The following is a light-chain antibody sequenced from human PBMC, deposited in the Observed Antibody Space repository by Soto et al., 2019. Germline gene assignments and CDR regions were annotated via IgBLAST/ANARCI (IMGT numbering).Light chain of an antibody. Sequence: QPVLTQPPSASETPGQRVTISCSGSTSNIGSRSVHWFQQFPGTAPKLLIYRDSQRPSGVPDRFSGSKSGTSASLAISGLRSDDEADYYCAVWDDSRRAWVFGGGTKLTVL. CDR2: RDS. CDR3: AVWDDSRRAWV. CDR1: TSNIGSRS. V-gene: IGLV1-47*01. J-gene: IGLJ3*02.